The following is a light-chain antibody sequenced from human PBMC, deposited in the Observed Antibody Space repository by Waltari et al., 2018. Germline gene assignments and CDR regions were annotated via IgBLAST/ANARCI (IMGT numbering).Light chain of an antibody. CDR2: DKD. CDR3: ATWDTSLSGGV. V-gene: IGLV1-51*01. Sequence: QSMLTQPPSVSASPGRAVTVSCSASTSNIGKHYVTWHQQVPGTAPKHRIADKDERPGGIPDRFSGSKSGRYATLANTVLQTGDEADYYCATWDTSLSGGVFGGGTKLTVL. CDR1: TSNIGKHY. J-gene: IGLJ2*01.